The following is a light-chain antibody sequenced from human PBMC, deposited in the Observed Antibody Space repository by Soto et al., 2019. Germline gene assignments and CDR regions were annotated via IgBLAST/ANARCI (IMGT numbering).Light chain of an antibody. J-gene: IGKJ5*01. Sequence: EIVMTQSPVSLSVSPGERVTLSCRASQSVSSNLAWYQQKPGQSPRLLIYGAYTRAAGVPARFSGGGSGTAFPLTITSLQSEDFAVYYCQQYKNGPFPITFGQGTRLDIK. V-gene: IGKV3-15*01. CDR1: QSVSSN. CDR2: GAY. CDR3: QQYKNGPFPIT.